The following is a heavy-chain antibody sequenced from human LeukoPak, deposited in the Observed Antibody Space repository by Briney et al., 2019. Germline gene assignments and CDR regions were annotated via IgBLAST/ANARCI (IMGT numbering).Heavy chain of an antibody. V-gene: IGHV4-39*07. D-gene: IGHD6-19*01. CDR1: GGPISSSSYY. J-gene: IGHJ4*02. Sequence: PSETLSLTCTVSGGPISSSSYYWGWIRQPPGKGLEWIGSIHYSGSTNYNPSLKSRVTISVDTSKNQFSLILTSVTDADTAVYYCATSSGWYRYDSWGQGTLVTVSS. CDR3: ATSSGWYRYDS. CDR2: IHYSGST.